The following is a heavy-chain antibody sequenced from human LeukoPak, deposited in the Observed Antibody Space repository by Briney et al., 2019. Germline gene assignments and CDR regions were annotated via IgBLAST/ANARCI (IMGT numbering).Heavy chain of an antibody. D-gene: IGHD2-2*01. CDR2: INHSGST. CDR1: GGSFSGYY. Sequence: SETLSLTCAVYGGSFSGYYWSWIRQPPPKGLEWIGEINHSGSTNYNPSLKSRVTISVDASKNQFSLKLSSVTAADTAVYYCARVVPAAMRDYWGQGTLVTVSS. J-gene: IGHJ4*02. CDR3: ARVVPAAMRDY. V-gene: IGHV4-34*01.